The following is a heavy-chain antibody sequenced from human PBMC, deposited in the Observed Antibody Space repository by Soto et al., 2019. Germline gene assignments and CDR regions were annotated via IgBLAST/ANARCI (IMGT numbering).Heavy chain of an antibody. CDR1: SVSNAW. CDR3: TTEYYYDSSGYSIMDAFDI. Sequence: SVSNAWMNWVRQAPGKGLEWVGRIKSKTDGGTTDYAAPVKGRFTISRDDSKNTLYLQMNSLKTEDTAVYYCTTEYYYDSSGYSIMDAFDIWGQRTMVTVSS. J-gene: IGHJ3*02. D-gene: IGHD3-22*01. V-gene: IGHV3-15*07. CDR2: IKSKTDGGTT.